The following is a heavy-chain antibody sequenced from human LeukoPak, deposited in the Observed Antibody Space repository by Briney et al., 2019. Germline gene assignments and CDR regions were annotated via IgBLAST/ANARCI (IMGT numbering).Heavy chain of an antibody. Sequence: GWSLRLSCAASGFTVSNNYLSWVRQAPGKGLEWVSVIYSDGRTYYADSVKGRFTISRDSSKNTLYLQMNSLRAEDTAVYYCARDPTSDTAADYWGQGTLVTVSS. V-gene: IGHV3-53*01. J-gene: IGHJ4*02. CDR2: IYSDGRT. CDR3: ARDPTSDTAADY. CDR1: GFTVSNNY. D-gene: IGHD5-18*01.